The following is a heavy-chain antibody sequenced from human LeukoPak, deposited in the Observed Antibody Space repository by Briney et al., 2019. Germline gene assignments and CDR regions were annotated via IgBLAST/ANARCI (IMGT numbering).Heavy chain of an antibody. V-gene: IGHV4-59*01. CDR3: ARDRITMVRGVGHYYMDV. D-gene: IGHD3-10*01. CDR2: IYYSGST. Sequence: SETLSLTCTVSGGSLSSYYWSWIRQPPGKGLEWIGYIYYSGSTNYNPSLKSRVTISVDTSKNQFSLKLSSVTAADTAVYYCARDRITMVRGVGHYYMDVWGKGTTVTISS. CDR1: GGSLSSYY. J-gene: IGHJ6*03.